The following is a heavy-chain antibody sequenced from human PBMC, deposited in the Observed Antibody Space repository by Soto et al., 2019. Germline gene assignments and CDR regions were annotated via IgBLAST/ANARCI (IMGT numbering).Heavy chain of an antibody. CDR3: TTGHTAMLYVMDF. CDR2: IKSKTDGGTT. Sequence: GGSLRLSCAASGFTFSNAWMSWVRQAPGKGLEWVGRIKSKTDGGTTDYAAPVKGRFTISRDDSKNTLYLQMNSLKTEDTAVYYCTTGHTAMLYVMDFWGQGTTVTVS. CDR1: GFTFSNAW. V-gene: IGHV3-15*01. D-gene: IGHD5-18*01. J-gene: IGHJ6*02.